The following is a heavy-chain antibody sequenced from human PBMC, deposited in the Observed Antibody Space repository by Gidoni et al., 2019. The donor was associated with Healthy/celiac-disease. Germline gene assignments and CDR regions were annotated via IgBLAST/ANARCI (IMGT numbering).Heavy chain of an antibody. CDR2: IYYSGST. J-gene: IGHJ4*02. D-gene: IGHD6-19*01. V-gene: IGHV4-59*01. CDR3: ARTEYSSGWSSRYLDY. Sequence: QVHLQESGPGLVKPSETLSLTCPVSVGSIRSYYCSWIRQPPGKGLEWIGYIYYSGSTNYNPSLKSRVTISVDTSKNQFSLKLSSVTAADTAVYYCARTEYSSGWSSRYLDYWGQGTLVTVSS. CDR1: VGSIRSYY.